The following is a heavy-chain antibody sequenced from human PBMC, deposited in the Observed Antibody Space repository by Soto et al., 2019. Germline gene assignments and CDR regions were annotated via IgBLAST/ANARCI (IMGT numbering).Heavy chain of an antibody. Sequence: QLQLQESGPGLAKPSETLSLTCTVSGGSISSTSYYWGWIRQPPGKGLEWIGSIYYSGSTYYNPSRKSRVTISVDTSKNHFSLKLSSVTAADTAVYYCATQEVGGSYVYTFDPWGQGTLVTVSS. V-gene: IGHV4-39*02. CDR1: GGSISSTSYY. J-gene: IGHJ5*02. CDR3: ATQEVGGSYVYTFDP. CDR2: IYYSGST. D-gene: IGHD1-26*01.